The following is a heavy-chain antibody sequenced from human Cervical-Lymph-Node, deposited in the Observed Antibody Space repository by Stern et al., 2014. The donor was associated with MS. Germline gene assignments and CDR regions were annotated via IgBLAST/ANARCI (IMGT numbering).Heavy chain of an antibody. CDR1: GASISSGTYY. J-gene: IGHJ4*02. CDR2: IYTGGST. D-gene: IGHD3-22*01. Sequence: QLQLQESGPGLVRPSQTLSLTCTVSGASISSGTYYWTWIRQPAGKGLEWIGRIYTGGSTNFNPPLRRRVAISVYPSKNQISLIRGSVPAADTAMYYCARVDYYDRLIDYWGQGTLVTVSS. V-gene: IGHV4-61*02. CDR3: ARVDYYDRLIDY.